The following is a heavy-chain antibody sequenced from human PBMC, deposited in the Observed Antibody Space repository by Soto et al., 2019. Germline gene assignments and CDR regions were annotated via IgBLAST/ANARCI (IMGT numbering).Heavy chain of an antibody. CDR3: ARDGGRHSGGIDY. CDR1: GGTFSSYS. Sequence: QVQLVQSGAEVKKPGSSVKVSCKASGGTFSSYSINRVRQAPGQGLEWMGEIIPIFGTANYAQKFQGRVTITADESTSTAYMELSSLRSEDTAVYYCARDGGRHSGGIDYWGQGNLVTVSS. V-gene: IGHV1-69*01. CDR2: IIPIFGTA. D-gene: IGHD1-26*01. J-gene: IGHJ4*02.